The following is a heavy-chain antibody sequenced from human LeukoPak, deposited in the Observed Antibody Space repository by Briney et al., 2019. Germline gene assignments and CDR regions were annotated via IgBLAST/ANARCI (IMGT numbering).Heavy chain of an antibody. D-gene: IGHD4-17*01. V-gene: IGHV3-13*01. CDR3: ARGNTNGDYVPFDY. CDR2: IGTAGDT. Sequence: PGGSLRLSCAASGFAFSSYDMHWVRQATGKGLEWVSAIGTAGDTYYPGSVKGRFTISRENAKNSLYLQMNSLRAGDTAVYYCARGNTNGDYVPFDYWGQGTLVTVSS. CDR1: GFAFSSYD. J-gene: IGHJ4*02.